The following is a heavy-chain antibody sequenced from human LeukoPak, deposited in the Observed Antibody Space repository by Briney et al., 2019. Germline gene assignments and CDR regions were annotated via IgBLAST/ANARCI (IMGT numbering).Heavy chain of an antibody. V-gene: IGHV1-3*01. CDR2: INAGNGNT. J-gene: IGHJ5*02. CDR1: GYTFSRYA. D-gene: IGHD2-21*02. Sequence: ASVKVSCKASGYTFSRYAMHWVRQAPGQRLEWMGWINAGNGNTKYSEKFQGRVTITRDTSASTAYMELSSLRSEDTAVYYCARDVRLRGVVTAINWFDPWGQGTWSPSPQ. CDR3: ARDVRLRGVVTAINWFDP.